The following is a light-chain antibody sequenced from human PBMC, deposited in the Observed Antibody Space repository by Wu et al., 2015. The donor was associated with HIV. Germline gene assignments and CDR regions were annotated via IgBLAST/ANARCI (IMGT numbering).Light chain of an antibody. Sequence: EIVLTQSPATLSLSPGERATLSCRASQSVSSYLAWYQQKPGQAPRLLIYDASNRATGIPARFSGSGSGTDFTLTISRLEPEDFAVYYCQQYGSSTRWTFGQGTKVEIK. J-gene: IGKJ1*01. V-gene: IGKV3-11*01. CDR1: QSVSSY. CDR3: QQYGSSTRWT. CDR2: DAS.